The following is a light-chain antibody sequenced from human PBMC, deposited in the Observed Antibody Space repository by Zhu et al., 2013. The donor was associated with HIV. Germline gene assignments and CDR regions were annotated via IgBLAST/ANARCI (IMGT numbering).Light chain of an antibody. CDR1: SSNIGAGYD. CDR2: GNS. J-gene: IGLJ2*01. Sequence: QSVLTQPPSVSGAPGQRVTISCTGSSSNIGAGYDVHWYQQLPGTAPKLLIYGNSNRPSGVPDRFSGSKSGTSASLAITGLQAEDEADYYCCSYTARSTAVFGGGTKLTVV. CDR3: CSYTARSTAV. V-gene: IGLV1-40*01.